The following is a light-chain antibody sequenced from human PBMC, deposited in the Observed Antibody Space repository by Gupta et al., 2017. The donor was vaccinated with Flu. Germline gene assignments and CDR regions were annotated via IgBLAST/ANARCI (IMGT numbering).Light chain of an antibody. CDR2: AAS. CDR1: QAISTY. V-gene: IGKV1-39*01. Sequence: DIQMTQSPSSLSASVGDRVTITCRASQAISTYLNWYQQKPGEGPKLLIYAASILQSGVPSRFSGSGSGTDFTLSISNLQPEDFAVYYCQQSDNVPRTFGQGTKVEIK. J-gene: IGKJ1*01. CDR3: QQSDNVPRT.